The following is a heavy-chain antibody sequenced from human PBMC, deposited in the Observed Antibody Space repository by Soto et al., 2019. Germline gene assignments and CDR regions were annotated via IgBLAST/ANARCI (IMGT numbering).Heavy chain of an antibody. Sequence: EVQLLESGGGLVQPGGSLRLSCAASGFTFSSYAISWVRQAPGKGLEWVSSISGGVGSTYYAESVKGRFTISRDNSKNTLYLQMNSLRGEDTAVYYCARDGGSYNDAFDIWGQGTMVTVSS. V-gene: IGHV3-23*01. CDR1: GFTFSSYA. CDR2: ISGGVGST. J-gene: IGHJ3*02. D-gene: IGHD1-26*01. CDR3: ARDGGSYNDAFDI.